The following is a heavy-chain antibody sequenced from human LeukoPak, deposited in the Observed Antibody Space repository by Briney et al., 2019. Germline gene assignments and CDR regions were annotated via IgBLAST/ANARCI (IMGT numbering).Heavy chain of an antibody. Sequence: GGSLRLSCAASGFTVSSNYMSWVRQAPGKGLEWVSVIYSGGSTYYADSVKGRFTISRHNSKNTLYLQMNSLRAEDTAVYYCAGKAVPAQGTNWYFDLWGRGTLVTVSS. CDR3: AGKAVPAQGTNWYFDL. V-gene: IGHV3-53*04. J-gene: IGHJ2*01. CDR1: GFTVSSNY. D-gene: IGHD1-7*01. CDR2: IYSGGST.